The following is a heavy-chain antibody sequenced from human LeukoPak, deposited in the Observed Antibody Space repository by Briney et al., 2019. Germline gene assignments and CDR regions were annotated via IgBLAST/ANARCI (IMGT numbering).Heavy chain of an antibody. J-gene: IGHJ5*02. V-gene: IGHV1-2*02. CDR2: INPNSGGT. Sequence: GASVKVSCKASGYTFTGYYMHWVRQAPGQGLEWMGWINPNSGGTNYAQKFQGRVTMTRDTSISTAYMELSRLRSDDTAVYYCARDTGSYFLNNWFDPWGQGTLVTVSS. CDR3: ARDTGSYFLNNWFDP. D-gene: IGHD1-26*01. CDR1: GYTFTGYY.